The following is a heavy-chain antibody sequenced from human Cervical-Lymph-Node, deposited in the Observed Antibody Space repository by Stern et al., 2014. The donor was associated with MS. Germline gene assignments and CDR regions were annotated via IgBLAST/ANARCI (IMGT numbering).Heavy chain of an antibody. CDR2: IYYSGST. Sequence: QLQLQESGPGLVKPSETLSLTCTVSGGSISSSSYYWGWIRQPPGKGLEXIGSIYYSGSTYYNPSLKSRVTISVDTSKNQFSLKRSSVTAADTAVYYCARLFYGDYVWFDPWGQGTLVTVSS. D-gene: IGHD4-17*01. CDR3: ARLFYGDYVWFDP. CDR1: GGSISSSSYY. V-gene: IGHV4-39*01. J-gene: IGHJ5*02.